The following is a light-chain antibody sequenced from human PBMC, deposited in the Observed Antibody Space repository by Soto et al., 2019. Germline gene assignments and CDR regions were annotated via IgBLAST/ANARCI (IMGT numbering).Light chain of an antibody. Sequence: QSVLTQPASVSGSPGQSITISCTGTSSDVGGYNYVSWYQQHPAKAPKLMIYEVSNRPSGVSHHFSGSKSGNTASLTISGXQAEDEADYYCFSYTTSSTLVFGGGTKLTVL. CDR2: EVS. J-gene: IGLJ3*02. CDR1: SSDVGGYNY. CDR3: FSYTTSSTLV. V-gene: IGLV2-14*01.